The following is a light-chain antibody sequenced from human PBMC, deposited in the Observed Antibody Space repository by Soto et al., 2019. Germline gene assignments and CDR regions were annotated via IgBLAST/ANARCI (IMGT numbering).Light chain of an antibody. Sequence: QSALTQPASVSGSPGQSITISCSGTSSDVGGYTYVSWYQQHPGKAPKVIIYEVSNRPSGVSSRFSGSKSGKTASLTISGLQAEDEADYYCSSYTSSSTPHVFGTGTKVTV. V-gene: IGLV2-14*01. CDR2: EVS. J-gene: IGLJ1*01. CDR1: SSDVGGYTY. CDR3: SSYTSSSTPHV.